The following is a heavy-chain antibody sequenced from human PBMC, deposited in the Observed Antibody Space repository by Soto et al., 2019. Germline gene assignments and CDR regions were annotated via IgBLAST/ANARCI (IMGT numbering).Heavy chain of an antibody. CDR3: ARADKGYCSGGSCVPWGAFDI. J-gene: IGHJ3*02. V-gene: IGHV4-31*03. Sequence: KTSETLSLTCTVSGGSISSGGYYWSWIRQHPGKGLEWIGYIYYSGSTYYNPSLKSRVTISVDTSKNQFSLKLSSVTAADTAVYYCARADKGYCSGGSCVPWGAFDIWGQGTMVTVSS. CDR2: IYYSGST. D-gene: IGHD2-15*01. CDR1: GGSISSGGYY.